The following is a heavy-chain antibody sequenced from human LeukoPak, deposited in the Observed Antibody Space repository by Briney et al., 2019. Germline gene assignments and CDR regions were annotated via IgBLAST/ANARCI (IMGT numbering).Heavy chain of an antibody. Sequence: SETLSLTCTVSGGSISSYYWSWIRQPPGKGLEWIGYIYYSGSTNYNPSLKSRVTISVDTSKNQFSLKLSSVTAADTAVYYCARGDDSSGYYLDYWGQGTLVTLSS. J-gene: IGHJ4*02. CDR3: ARGDDSSGYYLDY. V-gene: IGHV4-59*01. CDR2: IYYSGST. D-gene: IGHD3-22*01. CDR1: GGSISSYY.